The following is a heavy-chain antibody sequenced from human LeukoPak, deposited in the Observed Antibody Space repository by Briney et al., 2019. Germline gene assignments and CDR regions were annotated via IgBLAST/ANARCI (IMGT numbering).Heavy chain of an antibody. V-gene: IGHV4-59*12. CDR2: IYYSGST. Sequence: SETLSLTCTVSGGSISSYYWSWIRQPPGKGLEWIGYIYYSGSTNYNPSLKSRVTISVDTSKNQFSLKLSSVTAADTAVYYCARGREGDTMIVVVGFDYWGRGTLVTVSS. D-gene: IGHD3-22*01. CDR1: GGSISSYY. CDR3: ARGREGDTMIVVVGFDY. J-gene: IGHJ4*02.